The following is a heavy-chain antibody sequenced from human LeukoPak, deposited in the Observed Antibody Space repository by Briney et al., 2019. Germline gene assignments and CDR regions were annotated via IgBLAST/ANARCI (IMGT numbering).Heavy chain of an antibody. V-gene: IGHV1-18*01. CDR3: ARDSRDIILIPAAASYYFDF. CDR1: SYSFTSYG. J-gene: IGHJ4*02. Sequence: GASVKVSCKASSYSFTSYGISWLRQAPGQGLEWMGWISGYNDKTKYAQKVQGRVTLTTDTSTSTAYMEPSRLTSDDTAVYYCARDSRDIILIPAAASYYFDFWGQGTLVTVSS. CDR2: ISGYNDKT. D-gene: IGHD2-2*01.